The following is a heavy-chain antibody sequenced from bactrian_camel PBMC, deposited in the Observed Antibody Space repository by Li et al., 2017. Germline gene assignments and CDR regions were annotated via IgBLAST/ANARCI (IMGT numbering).Heavy chain of an antibody. CDR1: GYIFPICG. CDR3: AATTPWYGYCSPQADFRFNH. V-gene: IGHV3S53*01. D-gene: IGHD3*01. J-gene: IGHJ4*01. Sequence: QAGGSLKLSCAASGYIFPICGMGWYRQAPGKERDLVSSISRNGTTTYGDSVKDRFTISQGNAKNTLYLQMNTLKPEDTAMYYCAATTPWYGYCSPQADFRFNHWGQGTQVTVS. CDR2: ISRNGTT.